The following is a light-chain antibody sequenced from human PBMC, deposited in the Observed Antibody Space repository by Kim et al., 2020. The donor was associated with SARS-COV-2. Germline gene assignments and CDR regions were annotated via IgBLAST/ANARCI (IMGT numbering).Light chain of an antibody. CDR3: QQYYVTPLT. CDR1: QSVLYSSNNKNY. CDR2: WAS. Sequence: RATINCKSSQSVLYSSNNKNYLAWYQQKPGQPPKLVIYWASTRESGVPDRFSGSGSGTDFTLTISSLQAEDVAVYYCQQYYVTPLTFGGGTKVEI. J-gene: IGKJ4*01. V-gene: IGKV4-1*01.